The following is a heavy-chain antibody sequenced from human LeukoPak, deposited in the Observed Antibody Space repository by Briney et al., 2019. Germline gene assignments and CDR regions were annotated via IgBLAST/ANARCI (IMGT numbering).Heavy chain of an antibody. D-gene: IGHD3-16*01. CDR2: MYNSGST. V-gene: IGHV4-59*08. J-gene: IGHJ4*02. CDR1: GGSISSYY. CDR3: ASGDFDL. Sequence: SETLSLTCTVSGGSISSYYWSWIRQPPGKGLEWIGRMYNSGSTNYNPSLQSRVTISVDMSKNQFSLKLSSVTAADTAVYYCASGDFDLWGQGTLVTVSS.